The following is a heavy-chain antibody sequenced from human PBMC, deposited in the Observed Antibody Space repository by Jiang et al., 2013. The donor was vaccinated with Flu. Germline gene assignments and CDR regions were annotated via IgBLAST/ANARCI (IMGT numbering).Heavy chain of an antibody. CDR2: LKAKVMVGTT. V-gene: IGHV3-15*01. CDR3: TTSSPLSGGVFDY. Sequence: SGFTFSNAWMTWVRQPPGKGLEWLAVLKAKVMVGTTDYAAPVKGRFTISRDDSKNTLYLQMNSLKTEDTAVYYCTTSSPLSGGVFDYWGQGTLVTVSS. CDR1: GFTFSNAW. D-gene: IGHD2-8*02. J-gene: IGHJ4*02.